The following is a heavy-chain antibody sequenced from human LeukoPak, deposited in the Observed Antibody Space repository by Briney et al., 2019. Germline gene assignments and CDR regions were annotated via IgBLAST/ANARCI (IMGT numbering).Heavy chain of an antibody. CDR1: GGTFSSYA. Sequence: ASVKVSCKASGGTFSSYAISWVRQAPGQGLEWMGWISAYNGNTNYAQKLQGRVTMTRDTSTSTVYMELSSLRSEDTAVYYCARELAYCGGDCYSGTNDAFDIWGQGTMVTVSS. CDR2: ISAYNGNT. V-gene: IGHV1-18*01. CDR3: ARELAYCGGDCYSGTNDAFDI. D-gene: IGHD2-21*02. J-gene: IGHJ3*02.